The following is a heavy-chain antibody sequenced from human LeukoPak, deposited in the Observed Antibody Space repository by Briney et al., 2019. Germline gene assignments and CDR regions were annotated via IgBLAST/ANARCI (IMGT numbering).Heavy chain of an antibody. Sequence: SETLSLTCTVSGGSISSYYWSWIRQPPGKGLEWIGYIYYSGSTNYNPSLKSRVTISVDTSKNQFSLKLSSVTAADTAVYYCARAHRDGYSYYYYYYMDVWGKGTTVTVSS. D-gene: IGHD5-24*01. J-gene: IGHJ6*03. V-gene: IGHV4-59*01. CDR1: GGSISSYY. CDR3: ARAHRDGYSYYYYYYMDV. CDR2: IYYSGST.